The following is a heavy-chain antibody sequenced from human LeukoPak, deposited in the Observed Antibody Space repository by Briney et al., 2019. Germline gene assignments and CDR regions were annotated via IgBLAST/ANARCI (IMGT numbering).Heavy chain of an antibody. Sequence: NSSETLSLTCSVSGGSISSYYWSWIRQPAGKGLEWIGRLYTSGSTSYNPSLKSRVTISVDTSKNRFSLKLSSVTAADTAVYYCARDPNSALWGQGTLVTVSS. CDR2: LYTSGST. J-gene: IGHJ4*02. CDR3: ARDPNSAL. CDR1: GGSISSYY. D-gene: IGHD4-23*01. V-gene: IGHV4-4*07.